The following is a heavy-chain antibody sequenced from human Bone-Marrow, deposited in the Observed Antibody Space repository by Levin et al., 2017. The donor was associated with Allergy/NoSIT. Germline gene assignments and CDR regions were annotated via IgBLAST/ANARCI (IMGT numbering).Heavy chain of an antibody. J-gene: IGHJ4*02. CDR1: GFTFSTYT. CDR3: AREYCSRISCLYDY. D-gene: IGHD2-2*01. Sequence: GGSLRLSCAASGFTFSTYTMNWVRQAPGKGLEWVSYIGSSGSTIYYADSVRGRFTISRDNARNSLYLQMNSLRAEDTAVYYCAREYCSRISCLYDYWGQGTLVTVSS. V-gene: IGHV3-48*01. CDR2: IGSSGSTI.